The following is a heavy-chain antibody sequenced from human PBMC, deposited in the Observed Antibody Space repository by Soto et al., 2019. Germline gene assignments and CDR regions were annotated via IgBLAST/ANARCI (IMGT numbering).Heavy chain of an antibody. CDR3: ARGGTVTRGYYYGMDV. Sequence: QVQLVESGGGVVQPGRSLRLSCAASGFTFSSYGMHWVRQAPGTGLEWVAVIWYDGSNKYYADSVKGRFTISRDNSKNTLYLQMNSLRAEDTAVYYCARGGTVTRGYYYGMDVWGQGTTVTVSS. D-gene: IGHD4-4*01. J-gene: IGHJ6*02. CDR2: IWYDGSNK. CDR1: GFTFSSYG. V-gene: IGHV3-33*01.